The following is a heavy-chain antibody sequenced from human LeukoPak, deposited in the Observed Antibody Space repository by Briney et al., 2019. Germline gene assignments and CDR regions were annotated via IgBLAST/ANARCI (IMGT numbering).Heavy chain of an antibody. Sequence: TSETLSLTCAVSGGSISSNNWWSWVRQPPGKGLEWIGEIHHSGSTNYNPSLKSRVTISVDKSKNQLSLKLSSVIAADTAVYYSARAPYTYYALDVWGQGTTVTVSS. V-gene: IGHV4-4*02. CDR2: IHHSGST. J-gene: IGHJ6*02. D-gene: IGHD4-11*01. CDR3: ARAPYTYYALDV. CDR1: GGSISSNNW.